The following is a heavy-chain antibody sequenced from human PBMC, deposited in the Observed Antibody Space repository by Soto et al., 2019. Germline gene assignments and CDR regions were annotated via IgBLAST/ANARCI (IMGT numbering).Heavy chain of an antibody. J-gene: IGHJ3*02. D-gene: IGHD3-16*01. V-gene: IGHV3-23*01. CDR1: GFTFSSYA. CDR2: ISSNGDTT. Sequence: EVQVLESGGALVQPGGSLRLSCAASGFTFSSYAMSWVRQAPGRGLEWVSGISSNGDTTYYIDSVKGRFTISRDNFKNTMYLQMNSLRADDTAIYYCGKEPTGNYVGAFEIWGQGTMVTVSS. CDR3: GKEPTGNYVGAFEI.